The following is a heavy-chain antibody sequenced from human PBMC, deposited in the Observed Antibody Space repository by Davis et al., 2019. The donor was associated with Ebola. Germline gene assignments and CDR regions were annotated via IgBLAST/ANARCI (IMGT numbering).Heavy chain of an antibody. V-gene: IGHV4-34*01. CDR1: GGSFSGYY. CDR3: ARLVQLWAAGGSYYYYGMDV. Sequence: SETLSLTCAVYGGSFSGYYWSWIRQPPGKGLEWIGEINHSGSTNYNPSLKSRATISVDTPKNQFSLQLNSVTPEDTAVYYCARLVQLWAAGGSYYYYGMDVWGQGTTVTVSS. CDR2: INHSGST. D-gene: IGHD5-18*01. J-gene: IGHJ6*02.